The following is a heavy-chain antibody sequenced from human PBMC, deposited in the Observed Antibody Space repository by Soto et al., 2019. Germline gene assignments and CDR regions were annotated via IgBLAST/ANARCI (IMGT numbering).Heavy chain of an antibody. CDR1: GFAFSHYW. J-gene: IGHJ5*02. CDR2: INGDGSAT. V-gene: IGHV3-74*01. CDR3: VRSDWFDP. Sequence: EVQLVESGGGLVHPGGSLRLSCTASGFAFSHYWMHWVRQAPGKGLMWVSRINGDGSATTYADSVKGRFTISRDNAKNTLYLQMNSLRAEDTAVYYCVRSDWFDPWGQGTLVTVSS.